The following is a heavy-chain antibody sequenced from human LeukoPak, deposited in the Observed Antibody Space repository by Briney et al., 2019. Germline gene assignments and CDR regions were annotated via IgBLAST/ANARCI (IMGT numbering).Heavy chain of an antibody. Sequence: GGSLRLSRAASGFTFSSYSMNWVRQAPGKGLEWVSSISSSSSYIYYADSVKGRFTISRDNAKNSLYLQMNSLRAEDTAVYYCARAHLLYYFDYWGQGTLVTVSS. CDR2: ISSSSSYI. CDR1: GFTFSSYS. J-gene: IGHJ4*02. CDR3: ARAHLLYYFDY. V-gene: IGHV3-21*01.